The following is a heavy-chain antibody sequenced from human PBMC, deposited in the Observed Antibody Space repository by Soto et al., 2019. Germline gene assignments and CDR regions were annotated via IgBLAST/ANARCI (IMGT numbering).Heavy chain of an antibody. Sequence: ASVKVSCKASGYNFINYGISWVRQAPGQGLEWMGWISVYKGNTNYAQKLQGRVTMTTDTFTSTAYMELRSLRSDDTAVYYCVRDLDGSGSYYTDYWGLGTLVTVSS. CDR2: ISVYKGNT. V-gene: IGHV1-18*01. J-gene: IGHJ4*02. CDR3: VRDLDGSGSYYTDY. CDR1: GYNFINYG. D-gene: IGHD3-10*01.